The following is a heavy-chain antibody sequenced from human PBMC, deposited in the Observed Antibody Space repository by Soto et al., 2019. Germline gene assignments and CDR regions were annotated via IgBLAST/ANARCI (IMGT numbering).Heavy chain of an antibody. D-gene: IGHD5-18*01. J-gene: IGHJ4*02. Sequence: SSVKVSCKDSGGTFYTYTFSWVRQAPGQGLELMGSITPIYPTTNYADKFHGRLTVTADGSTNTAYMELNSLTSEDTAVYYCARITRYSWPTSDDLESWGQGTLVTVSS. CDR1: GGTFYTYT. CDR2: ITPIYPTT. CDR3: ARITRYSWPTSDDLES. V-gene: IGHV1-69*13.